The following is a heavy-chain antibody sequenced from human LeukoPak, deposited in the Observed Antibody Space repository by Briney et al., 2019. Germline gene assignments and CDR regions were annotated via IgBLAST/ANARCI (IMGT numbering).Heavy chain of an antibody. V-gene: IGHV5-51*01. D-gene: IGHD3-10*01. CDR3: VRGKGSGTYYGFDY. Sequence: VESLKISCETSGYTFTKFWVGWVRQTPGKGLEWLGMIYPYDSDTRYSPSFQGQVTMSVDKSISIVYLHWSSLKASDTAIYYCVRGKGSGTYYGFDYWGQGTVVSVVS. CDR2: IYPYDSDT. J-gene: IGHJ4*02. CDR1: GYTFTKFW.